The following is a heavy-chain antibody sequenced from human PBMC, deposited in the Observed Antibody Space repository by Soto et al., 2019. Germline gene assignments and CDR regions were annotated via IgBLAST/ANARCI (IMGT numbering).Heavy chain of an antibody. CDR1: GDSISSYY. CDR2: IYYSGST. CDR3: ARCPSWVVPAAKVPLENWFDP. Sequence: SETLSLTCTVSGDSISSYYWSWIRQPPGKGLEWIGYIYYSGSTNYNPSLKSRVTISVDTSKNQFSLKLSSVTAADTAAYYCARCPSWVVPAAKVPLENWFDPWGQGTLVTVSS. D-gene: IGHD2-2*01. V-gene: IGHV4-59*08. J-gene: IGHJ5*02.